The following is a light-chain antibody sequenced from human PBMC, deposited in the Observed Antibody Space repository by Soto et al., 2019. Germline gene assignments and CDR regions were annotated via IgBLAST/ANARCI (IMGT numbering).Light chain of an antibody. Sequence: EIVLTQSPGTLSLSPGERATLSCRASQSVSSSYLAWYQQKPGQAPRLLIYGASSRATGIPDRFSGSGSGTDFTLTISRLEPDDFAVYYCQQYASSPVFTFGPGTKVDIK. V-gene: IGKV3-20*01. CDR1: QSVSSSY. J-gene: IGKJ3*01. CDR3: QQYASSPVFT. CDR2: GAS.